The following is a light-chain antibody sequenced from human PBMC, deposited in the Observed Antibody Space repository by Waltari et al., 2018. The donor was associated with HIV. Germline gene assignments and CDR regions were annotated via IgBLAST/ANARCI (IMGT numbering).Light chain of an antibody. J-gene: IGLJ2*01. CDR2: EVT. Sequence: QSALTQPPSASGSPGQSVTISCTGTSSDVGGYNYVSWYQQHPGNAPKLIIYEVTERPPGVPDRFSGSKSGNTASLTVSGLQAEDEADYYCSSYAGSNKLVFGGGTKLTVV. CDR3: SSYAGSNKLV. V-gene: IGLV2-8*01. CDR1: SSDVGGYNY.